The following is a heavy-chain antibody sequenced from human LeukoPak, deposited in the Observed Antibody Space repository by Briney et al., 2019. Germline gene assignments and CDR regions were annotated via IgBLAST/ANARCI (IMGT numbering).Heavy chain of an antibody. CDR3: ATRVV. J-gene: IGHJ4*02. CDR1: GFSFSTFE. CDR2: ISDRGSTT. Sequence: GGSLTLSCVASGFSFSTFEMNWVRQAPGKGLEWISYISDRGSTTYYADSVKGRFTISRDNARNSLYLQMSSLRAEDTAVYYCATRVVRGQGTLVTVSS. V-gene: IGHV3-48*03.